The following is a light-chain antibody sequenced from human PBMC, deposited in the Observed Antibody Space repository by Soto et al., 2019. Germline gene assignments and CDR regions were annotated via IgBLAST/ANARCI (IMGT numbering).Light chain of an antibody. CDR1: SSDVGGYNY. CDR2: DVS. V-gene: IGLV2-11*01. CDR3: CSYAGSYKV. J-gene: IGLJ1*01. Sequence: QSVLTQPRSVSGFPGQSVTISCTGTSSDVGGYNYVSWYQQHPGKAPKLMIYDVSKRPSGVPDRFSGSKSGNTASLTISGLQAEDEADYYCCSYAGSYKVFGTGTKVTVL.